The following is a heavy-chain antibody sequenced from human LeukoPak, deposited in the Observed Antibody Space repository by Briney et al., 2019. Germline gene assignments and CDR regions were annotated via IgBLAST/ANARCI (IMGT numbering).Heavy chain of an antibody. CDR2: IYNSGNT. Sequence: KPSETLSLTCTVSGGSIRGYYWGWIRQPPGKGLEWIGYIYNSGNTNYNPSLKSRVTMSVDTSKNQFSLKLSSVTAADTAVYYCAREGIAVAGGDYYFDYWGQGTLVTVSS. D-gene: IGHD6-19*01. V-gene: IGHV4-59*12. CDR1: GGSIRGYY. CDR3: AREGIAVAGGDYYFDY. J-gene: IGHJ4*02.